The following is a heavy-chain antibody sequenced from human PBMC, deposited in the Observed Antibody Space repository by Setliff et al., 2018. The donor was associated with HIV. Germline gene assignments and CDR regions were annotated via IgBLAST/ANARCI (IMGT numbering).Heavy chain of an antibody. J-gene: IGHJ5*02. CDR1: GYTLTELS. D-gene: IGHD3-16*01. V-gene: IGHV1-24*01. CDR2: FDPEDGET. Sequence: ASVKVSCKISGYTLTELSIHWVRQAPGKGLEWMANFDPEDGETFYAQKFQGRLTMTEDTSTDTAYMKLSSLRSDDTAMYYCARDLDEAVKDADNYVPLDLWGQGTLVTVSS. CDR3: ARDLDEAVKDADNYVPLDL.